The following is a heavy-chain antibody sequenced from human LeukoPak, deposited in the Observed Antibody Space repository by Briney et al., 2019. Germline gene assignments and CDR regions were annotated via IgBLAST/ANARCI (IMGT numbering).Heavy chain of an antibody. CDR1: GGSFSGYY. CDR3: ARVEFDWLLAGYFDY. J-gene: IGHJ4*02. D-gene: IGHD3-9*01. Sequence: PSETLSLTCAVYGGSFSGYYWSWIRQPPGKGLEWIGEINHSGSTNYNPSLKSRVTISVDTSKNQFSLKLSSVTAADTAVYYCARVEFDWLLAGYFDYWGQGTLVTVSS. V-gene: IGHV4-34*01. CDR2: INHSGST.